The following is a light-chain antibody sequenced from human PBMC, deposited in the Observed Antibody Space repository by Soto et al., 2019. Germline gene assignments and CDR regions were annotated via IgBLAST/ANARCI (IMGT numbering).Light chain of an antibody. CDR3: SSSTISNTLQV. Sequence: QSVLTQPPSASGTPGQSVTISCTGTSTDVGAYDYVSWYQQLPGKAPKLMIYEVTNRPSGVSNRFSGSKSGNTASLTISGLQAEDEAHYYCSSSTISNTLQVFGPGTKVTVL. CDR2: EVT. V-gene: IGLV2-14*01. J-gene: IGLJ1*01. CDR1: STDVGAYDY.